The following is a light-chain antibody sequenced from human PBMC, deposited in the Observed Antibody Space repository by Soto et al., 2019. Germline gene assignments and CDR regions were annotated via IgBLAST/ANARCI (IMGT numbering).Light chain of an antibody. J-gene: IGKJ5*01. CDR1: QSVSSSS. CDR2: GTS. CDR3: QRYGSSPLFT. Sequence: TQTPDALSLSPGERATLSCRASQSVSSSSLAWYQQRPGQAPRLLIYGTSSRATGIPDRFSGSGSGTDFTLTISRLEPEDFAVYFCQRYGSSPLFTFGQGTRLEIK. V-gene: IGKV3-20*01.